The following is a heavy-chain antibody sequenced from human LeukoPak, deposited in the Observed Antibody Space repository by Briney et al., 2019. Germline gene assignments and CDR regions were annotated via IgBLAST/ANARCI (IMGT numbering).Heavy chain of an antibody. D-gene: IGHD2-15*01. J-gene: IGHJ4*02. CDR1: GLTFSSYG. CDR2: ISYDGSNK. V-gene: IGHV3-30*03. CDR3: ARELGSCSGGNCYFDY. Sequence: GGSLRLSCAASGLTFSSYGMDWVRQAPGKGLEWAAFISYDGSNKIYADSVKGRFTISRDNSKNTLYLQMNSLRREDTAAYYCARELGSCSGGNCYFDYWGQGTLVIVSS.